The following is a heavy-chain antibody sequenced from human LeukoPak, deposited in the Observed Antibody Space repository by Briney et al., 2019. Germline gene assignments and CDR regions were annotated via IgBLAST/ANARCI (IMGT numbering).Heavy chain of an antibody. J-gene: IGHJ4*02. D-gene: IGHD1-26*01. V-gene: IGHV4-4*07. CDR1: GGSISTSY. CDR2: IYISGRT. CDR3: ARGLGVVGSTRD. Sequence: SETLSLTCSVSGGSISTSYWSWIRQSAGKGLEWIGRIYISGRTNYSPSLKSRVTMSVDTSKNQFSLRLSSVTAADTAVYYCARGLGVVGSTRDWGQGTLVTVSS.